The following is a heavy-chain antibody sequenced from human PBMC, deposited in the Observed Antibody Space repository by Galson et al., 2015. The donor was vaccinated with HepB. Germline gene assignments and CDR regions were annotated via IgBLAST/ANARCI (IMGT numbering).Heavy chain of an antibody. CDR3: TRSRSAHYYDNSDKRPGYYYYAMDV. D-gene: IGHD3-22*01. CDR1: GFSFSVSA. CDR2: IRDKANNYAT. J-gene: IGHJ6*02. V-gene: IGHV3-73*01. Sequence: SLRLSCAASGFSFSVSAMHWVRQASGKGLEWVGRIRDKANNYATAYAASVKGRFTTSRDDSKKTAYLQMNSLKTEDTAVYYCTRSRSAHYYDNSDKRPGYYYYAMDVWGQGTAVTVSS.